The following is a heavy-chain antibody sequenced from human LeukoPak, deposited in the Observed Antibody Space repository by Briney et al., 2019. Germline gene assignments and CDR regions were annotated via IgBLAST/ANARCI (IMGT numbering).Heavy chain of an antibody. D-gene: IGHD1-7*01. J-gene: IGHJ4*02. CDR1: GYSFTSYW. V-gene: IGHV5-51*01. CDR2: IYPGDSDT. Sequence: GESLKISCKGSGYSFTSYWIGWVRQMPGKGLEWMGIIYPGDSDTRYSPSFQGQVTISADKSISTAYLQWSSLKASDTAMYYCARLAAGTGTTEGLDYWGQGTLVTVSS. CDR3: ARLAAGTGTTEGLDY.